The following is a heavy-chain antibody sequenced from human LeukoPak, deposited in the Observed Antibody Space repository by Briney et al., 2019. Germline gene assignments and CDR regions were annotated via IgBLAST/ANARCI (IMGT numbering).Heavy chain of an antibody. CDR1: GGTFSSYA. Sequence: ASVKVSCKASGGTFSSYAISWVRQAPGQGLEWMGGIIPIFGTANYAQKFQGRVTITTDESTSTAYMGLSSLRSEDTAVYYCARGEVGATFGYWGQGTLVTVSS. J-gene: IGHJ4*02. V-gene: IGHV1-69*05. CDR2: IIPIFGTA. CDR3: ARGEVGATFGY. D-gene: IGHD1-26*01.